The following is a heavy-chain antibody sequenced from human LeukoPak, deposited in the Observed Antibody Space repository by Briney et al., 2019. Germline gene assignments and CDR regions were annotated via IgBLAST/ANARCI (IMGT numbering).Heavy chain of an antibody. D-gene: IGHD1-26*01. Sequence: ASVKVSCRASGGTFSNLGISWVRQAPGQGLEWMGWINTNTGNPTYAQGFTGRFVFSLDTSVSTAYLRISSLKAEDTAVYYCASSSGGLRGGYYFDYWGQGTLVTVSS. CDR2: INTNTGNP. J-gene: IGHJ4*02. V-gene: IGHV7-4-1*02. CDR1: GGTFSNLG. CDR3: ASSSGGLRGGYYFDY.